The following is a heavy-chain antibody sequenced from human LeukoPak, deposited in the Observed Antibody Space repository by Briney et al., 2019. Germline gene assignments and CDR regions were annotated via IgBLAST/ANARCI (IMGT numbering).Heavy chain of an antibody. J-gene: IGHJ4*02. CDR2: ISSRSTYI. CDR3: ARDYTTTLTTATNFDY. D-gene: IGHD4-17*01. V-gene: IGHV3-21*01. CDR1: GFTLSSYS. Sequence: GGSLRLSCAVSGFTLSSYSMNWVRQAPGKGLEWVSSISSRSTYIFYADSMKSRFTISRDNTKNSLYLQMNSLRAEDTAIYYCARDYTTTLTTATNFDYWGQGTLVTVSS.